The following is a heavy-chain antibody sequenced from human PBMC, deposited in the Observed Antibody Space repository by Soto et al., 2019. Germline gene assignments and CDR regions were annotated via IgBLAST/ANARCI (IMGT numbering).Heavy chain of an antibody. V-gene: IGHV3-23*01. CDR3: AKQLAEEYRLDDCFAS. CDR1: GFTFSSYA. J-gene: IGHJ3*01. D-gene: IGHD3-16*01. CDR2: ISGSGGST. Sequence: GGSLRLSCAASGFTFSSYAMSWVRQAPGKGLEWVSAISGSGGSTYYADSVKGRFTISRDTSRTTLFLHMSSLRPEDTALDYWAKQLAEEYRLDDCFASWGQGTMVTVSS.